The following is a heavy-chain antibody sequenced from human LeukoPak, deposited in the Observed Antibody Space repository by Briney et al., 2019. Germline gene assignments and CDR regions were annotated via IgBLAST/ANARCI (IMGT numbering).Heavy chain of an antibody. CDR3: VRQRVTGPDWCCDL. V-gene: IGHV4-39*01. J-gene: IGHJ2*01. CDR1: GGSISSGSYS. D-gene: IGHD1-20*01. Sequence: ETLSLTRTLSGGSISSGSYSWGWIRHPPGKGLEWIGSIYSGGSTSYNPSLKSRVTISVDTSKNQFSLKLTSVTAADTAVYYCVRQRVTGPDWCCDLWGRGTLVSVSS. CDR2: IYSGGST.